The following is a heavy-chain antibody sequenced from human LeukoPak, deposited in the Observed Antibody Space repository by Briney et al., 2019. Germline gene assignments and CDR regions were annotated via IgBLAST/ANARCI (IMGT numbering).Heavy chain of an antibody. V-gene: IGHV4-59*10. Sequence: SETLSLNCAVYGGSFSGYYWSWIRQPAGKGLEWIGRIYTSGSTNYNPSLKSRVTISVDTSKNQFSLKLSSVTDADTAVYYCASAYYDFWSGYSNWFDPWGQGTLVTVSS. CDR2: IYTSGST. J-gene: IGHJ5*02. D-gene: IGHD3-3*01. CDR3: ASAYYDFWSGYSNWFDP. CDR1: GGSFSGYY.